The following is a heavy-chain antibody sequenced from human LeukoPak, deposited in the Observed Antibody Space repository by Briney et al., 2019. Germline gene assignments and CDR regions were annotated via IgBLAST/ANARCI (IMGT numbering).Heavy chain of an antibody. CDR1: GYTFTSYA. D-gene: IGHD3-16*02. CDR2: INTNTGNP. V-gene: IGHV7-4-1*02. J-gene: IGHJ5*02. Sequence: ASVKVSCKASGYTFTSYAMNWVRQAPGQGLEWMGWINTNTGNPTYAQGFTGRFVFSLDTSVSTAYLQISSLKAEDTAVYYCAREGAFGGVIVPNWFDPWGQGTLVTVSS. CDR3: AREGAFGGVIVPNWFDP.